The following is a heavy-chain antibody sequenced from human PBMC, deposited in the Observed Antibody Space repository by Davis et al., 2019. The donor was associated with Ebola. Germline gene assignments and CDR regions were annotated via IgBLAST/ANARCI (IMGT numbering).Heavy chain of an antibody. CDR3: ARLGNCGGDCYPDAFDI. J-gene: IGHJ3*02. D-gene: IGHD2-21*02. V-gene: IGHV4-59*08. CDR1: GGSISSYY. CDR2: IYYSGST. Sequence: PSETLSLTCTVSGGSISSYYWSWIRQPPGKGLEWIGYIYYSGSTNYNPSLKSRVTISVDTSKNQFSLKLSSVTAADTAVYYCARLGNCGGDCYPDAFDIWGQGTMVTVSS.